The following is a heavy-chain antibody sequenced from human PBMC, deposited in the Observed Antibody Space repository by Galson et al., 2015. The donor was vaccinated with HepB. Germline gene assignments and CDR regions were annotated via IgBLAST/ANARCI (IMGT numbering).Heavy chain of an antibody. CDR3: ARGGRRWLQFCVWFDP. Sequence: SVKVSCKASGGTFSRYAISWVRQAPGQGLEWMGGIIPIFGTANYAQKFQGRVTITADESTSTAYMELSSLRSEDTAVYYCARGGRRWLQFCVWFDPWGQGTLVTVSS. CDR2: IIPIFGTA. J-gene: IGHJ5*02. V-gene: IGHV1-69*13. D-gene: IGHD5-24*01. CDR1: GGTFSRYA.